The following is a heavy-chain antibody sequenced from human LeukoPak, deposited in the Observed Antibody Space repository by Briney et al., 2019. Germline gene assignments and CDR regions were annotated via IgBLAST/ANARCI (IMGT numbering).Heavy chain of an antibody. J-gene: IGHJ6*02. Sequence: GASVKVSCKASGGTFSSYAISWVRQAPGQGLEWMGRIIPIFGIANYAQKCQSRVTISADKSTSTAYMELSSLRSEDTAVYYCARGAAAAGYYYYGMDVWGQGTTVSVSS. CDR2: IIPIFGIA. CDR3: ARGAAAAGYYYYGMDV. D-gene: IGHD6-13*01. CDR1: GGTFSSYA. V-gene: IGHV1-69*04.